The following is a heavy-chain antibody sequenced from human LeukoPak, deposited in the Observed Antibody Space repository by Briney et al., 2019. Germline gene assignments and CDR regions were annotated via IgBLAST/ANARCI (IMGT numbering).Heavy chain of an antibody. Sequence: GGSVRLSCAASGFTFSSYSMNWVRQAPGKGLEWVSYISSGGGTIYYAGSVKGRFTISRDNAVNSLYLQMNSLRAEDTAVYYCARDDYNTHFDYWGRGTLVTVSS. V-gene: IGHV3-48*01. CDR3: ARDDYNTHFDY. J-gene: IGHJ4*02. CDR1: GFTFSSYS. D-gene: IGHD4-11*01. CDR2: ISSGGGTI.